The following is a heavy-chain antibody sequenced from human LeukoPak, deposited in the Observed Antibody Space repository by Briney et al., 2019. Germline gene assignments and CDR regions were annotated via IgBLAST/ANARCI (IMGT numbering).Heavy chain of an antibody. CDR1: GGSFSGYY. V-gene: IGHV4-34*01. J-gene: IGHJ6*02. D-gene: IGHD4-17*01. Sequence: SETLSLTCAVYGGSFSGYYWSWIRQPPGKGLEWIGEINHSGSTNYNPSLKSRVTISVDTSKNQFSLKLSTVTAADTAVYYCARGQTTVSTPYYYGMDVWGQGTTVTVSS. CDR2: INHSGST. CDR3: ARGQTTVSTPYYYGMDV.